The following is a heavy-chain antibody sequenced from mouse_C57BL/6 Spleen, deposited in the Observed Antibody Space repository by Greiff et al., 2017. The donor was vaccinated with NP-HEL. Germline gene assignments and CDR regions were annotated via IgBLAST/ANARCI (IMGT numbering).Heavy chain of an antibody. Sequence: QVQLQQPGTELVKPGASVKLSCKASGYTFTSYWMHWVKQRPGQGLEWIGNINPSNGGTNYNEKFKSKATLTVDKSSSTAYMQLSSLTSEDSAVYFCARGAAQASVNYFDYWGQGTTLTVSS. CDR1: GYTFTSYW. D-gene: IGHD3-2*02. CDR2: INPSNGGT. CDR3: ARGAAQASVNYFDY. J-gene: IGHJ2*01. V-gene: IGHV1-53*01.